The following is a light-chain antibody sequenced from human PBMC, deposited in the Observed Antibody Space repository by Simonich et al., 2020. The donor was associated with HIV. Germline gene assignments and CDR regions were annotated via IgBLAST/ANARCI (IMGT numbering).Light chain of an antibody. CDR1: QSVLYSSNNKNY. Sequence: DIVMTQSPDSLAVSLGERATINRKSSQSVLYSSNNKNYLTWYQQKPGQPPKLLIYWASTRESGVPDRFSGSGSGTDFTLTISSLQAEDVAVYYCQQYSSTPPTFGGGTKVEIK. CDR2: WAS. CDR3: QQYSSTPPT. J-gene: IGKJ4*01. V-gene: IGKV4-1*01.